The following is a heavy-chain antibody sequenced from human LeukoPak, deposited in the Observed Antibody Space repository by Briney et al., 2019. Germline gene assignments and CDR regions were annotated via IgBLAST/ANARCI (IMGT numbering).Heavy chain of an antibody. V-gene: IGHV3-20*04. Sequence: GGSLRLSCAASGFTFDDYGMSWVRQAPGKGLEWVSGINWNGGSTGYADSVKGRFTISRDNAKNSLYLQMNSLRAEDTALYYCARKRWQQLDYYYYMDVWGKGTTVTVSS. CDR1: GFTFDDYG. D-gene: IGHD6-13*01. J-gene: IGHJ6*03. CDR3: ARKRWQQLDYYYYMDV. CDR2: INWNGGST.